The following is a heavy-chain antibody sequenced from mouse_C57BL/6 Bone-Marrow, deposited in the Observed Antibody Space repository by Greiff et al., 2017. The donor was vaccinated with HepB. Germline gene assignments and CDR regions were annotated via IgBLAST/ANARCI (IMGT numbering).Heavy chain of an antibody. CDR3: ARKGGWLLRDAMDY. Sequence: VQRVESGPGLVQPSQSLSITCTVSGFSLTSYGVHWVRQSPGKGLEWLGVIWSGGSTDYNAAFISRLSISKDNSKSQVFFKMNSLQADDTAIYYCARKGGWLLRDAMDYWGQGTSVTVSS. CDR1: GFSLTSYG. CDR2: IWSGGST. J-gene: IGHJ4*01. D-gene: IGHD2-3*01. V-gene: IGHV2-2*01.